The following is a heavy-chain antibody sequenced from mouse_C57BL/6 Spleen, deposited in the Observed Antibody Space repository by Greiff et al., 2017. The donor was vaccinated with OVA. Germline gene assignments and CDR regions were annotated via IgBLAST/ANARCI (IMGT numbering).Heavy chain of an antibody. J-gene: IGHJ1*03. CDR2: IWGGGST. V-gene: IGHV2-9*01. CDR3: AKRGYSNYPYYWYFDV. D-gene: IGHD2-5*01. CDR1: GFSLTSYG. Sequence: VKVVESGPGLVAPSQSLSITCTVSGFSLTSYGVDWVRQPPGKGLEWLGVIWGGGSTNYNSALMSRLSISKDNSKSQVFLKMNSLQTDDTAMYYCAKRGYSNYPYYWYFDVWGTGTTVTVSS.